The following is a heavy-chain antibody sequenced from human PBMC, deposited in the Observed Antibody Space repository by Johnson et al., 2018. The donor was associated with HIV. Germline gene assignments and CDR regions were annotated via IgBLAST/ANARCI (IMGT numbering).Heavy chain of an antibody. CDR3: ARDPGPGSSSHERSWGGFDL. D-gene: IGHD6-6*01. J-gene: IGHJ3*01. CDR2: ITPCDGGS. CDR1: GFTFSSYA. V-gene: IGHV3-23*04. Sequence: VQLVESGGGLVQPGGSLRLSCAASGFTFSSYAMNWVRQASGRGLAWISGITPCDGGSNCADAVKGRFPFSRDHSKNSLYLQMNSLRVDETAVYYLARDPGPGSSSHERSWGGFDLWGQGTMVAVSS.